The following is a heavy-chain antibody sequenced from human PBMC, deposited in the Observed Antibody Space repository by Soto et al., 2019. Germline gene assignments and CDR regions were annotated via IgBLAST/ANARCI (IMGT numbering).Heavy chain of an antibody. V-gene: IGHV1-24*01. D-gene: IGHD1-20*01. Sequence: ASVKVSCKVSGYTLTELSMHWVRQAPGKGLEWMGGFDPEDGETIYAQKFQGRVTMTEDTSTDTAYMELGSLRSEDTAVYYCATGITGTPDYYYYGMDVWGQGTTVTVSS. CDR1: GYTLTELS. CDR3: ATGITGTPDYYYYGMDV. CDR2: FDPEDGET. J-gene: IGHJ6*02.